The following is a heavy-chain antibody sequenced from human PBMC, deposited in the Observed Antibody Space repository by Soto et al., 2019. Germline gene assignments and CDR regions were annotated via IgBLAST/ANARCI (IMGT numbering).Heavy chain of an antibody. Sequence: ASVKVSCKASGYTFTSYYMHWVRQAPGQGLEWMGIIDPSGGSTSYAQKFQGRVTMTKDTSTDTAYMELSSLRSEDTAVYYCARSDGDFPRYFQHWGQGTLVTVSS. J-gene: IGHJ1*01. V-gene: IGHV1-46*01. CDR2: IDPSGGST. D-gene: IGHD4-17*01. CDR1: GYTFTSYY. CDR3: ARSDGDFPRYFQH.